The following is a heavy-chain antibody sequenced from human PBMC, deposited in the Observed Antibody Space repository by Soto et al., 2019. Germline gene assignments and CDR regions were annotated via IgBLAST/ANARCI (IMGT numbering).Heavy chain of an antibody. CDR3: ARKGSGDYALDY. CDR2: IYWDDVK. D-gene: IGHD4-17*01. V-gene: IGHV2-5*02. Sequence: QITLKESGPTLVKPTQTLTLTCTLSGFSLSTSGVGVGWIRQSPGKALEWLAVIYWDDVKHYSPSLERRVTITKDTSESEVVLTMTNMDPVDTATYYCARKGSGDYALDYWGQGILVTVSS. J-gene: IGHJ4*02. CDR1: GFSLSTSGVG.